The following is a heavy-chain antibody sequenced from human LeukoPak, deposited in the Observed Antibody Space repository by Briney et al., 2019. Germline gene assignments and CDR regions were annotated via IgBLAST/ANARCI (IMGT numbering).Heavy chain of an antibody. CDR1: GFTFSSYG. CDR3: TKTYDNGGYWEAFDY. CDR2: ISYDGSNK. V-gene: IGHV3-30*18. Sequence: GGSLRLSCAASGFTFSSYGMHWVRQAPGKGLEWVAVISYDGSNKYYADSVKGRFTISRDNSKNTLSLQMNSLRAEDTAVYYCTKTYDNGGYWEAFDYWGQGSLLIVSS. J-gene: IGHJ4*02. D-gene: IGHD3-22*01.